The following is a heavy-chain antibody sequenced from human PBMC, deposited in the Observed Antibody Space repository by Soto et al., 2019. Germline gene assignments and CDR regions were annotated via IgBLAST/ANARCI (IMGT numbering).Heavy chain of an antibody. D-gene: IGHD6-13*01. CDR3: AKDQGIAASHGID. J-gene: IGHJ3*01. CDR1: GFTCNNYG. V-gene: IGHV3-30*18. CDR2: ISNDGSDK. Sequence: QVQLVESGGGVVQPGRSLRLSCAASGFTCNNYGMHWVRQAPGKGLEWVATISNDGSDKYYADSVKGRLTISRDNSKNTVYLQMNSLRPEDTAVYYCAKDQGIAASHGIDWGQGTMVTVSS.